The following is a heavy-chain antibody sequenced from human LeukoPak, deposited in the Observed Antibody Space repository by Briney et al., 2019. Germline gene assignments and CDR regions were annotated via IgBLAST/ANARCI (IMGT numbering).Heavy chain of an antibody. D-gene: IGHD4-17*01. CDR2: VDPQNGET. CDR3: ATDDYGDYWARF. V-gene: IGHV1-69-2*01. J-gene: IGHJ4*02. Sequence: VKISCKASGYIFTDYYMHWVQQAPGKGLEWMGRVDPQNGETVYAENFQGRVTMTADTSTDTAYMELTSLRSEDTAVYYCATDDYGDYWARFWGQGSLVTVSS. CDR1: GYIFTDYY.